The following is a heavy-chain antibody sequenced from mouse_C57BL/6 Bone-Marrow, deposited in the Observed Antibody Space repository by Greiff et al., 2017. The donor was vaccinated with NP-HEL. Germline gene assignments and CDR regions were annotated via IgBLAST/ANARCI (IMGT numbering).Heavy chain of an antibody. CDR2: IDPNSGGT. CDR3: ARGRGNYYGNSHCYAMDY. D-gene: IGHD2-1*01. V-gene: IGHV1-72*01. Sequence: QVQLQQPGAELVKPGASVKLSCKASGYTFTSYWMHWVKQRPGRGLEWIGRIDPNSGGTKYNEKFKSKATLTVDKPSSTAYMQLSSLTSEDSAVYYCARGRGNYYGNSHCYAMDYWGQGTSVTVSS. J-gene: IGHJ4*01. CDR1: GYTFTSYW.